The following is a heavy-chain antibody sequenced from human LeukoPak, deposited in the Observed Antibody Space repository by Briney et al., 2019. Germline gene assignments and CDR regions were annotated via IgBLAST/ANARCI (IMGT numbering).Heavy chain of an antibody. V-gene: IGHV1-46*01. CDR1: GYTFTSYY. CDR2: INPSGGAT. J-gene: IGHJ6*03. D-gene: IGHD2-2*01. CDR3: ARGRYCSSTSCYWHYMDV. Sequence: GASVKVSCKASGYTFTSYYILWVRQAPGQGLEWMGIINPSGGATSNAQKFQGRVTMTRDTSTSTVYMELSSLRSEDTAVYYCARGRYCSSTSCYWHYMDVWGKGTTVIVSS.